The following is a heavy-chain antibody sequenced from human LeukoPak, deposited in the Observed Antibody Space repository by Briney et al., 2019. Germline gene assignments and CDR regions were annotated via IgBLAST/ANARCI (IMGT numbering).Heavy chain of an antibody. V-gene: IGHV1-8*01. D-gene: IGHD3-22*01. Sequence: ASVKVSCKASGYTFTSYDINWVRQAAGEGLEWMGWMNPNSGNTVYAQKFQGRVTMTRNTSISTAYMELSSLRSEDTAVYYCARGSPYYDFDIWGQGTMVTVSS. CDR2: MNPNSGNT. CDR1: GYTFTSYD. J-gene: IGHJ3*02. CDR3: ARGSPYYDFDI.